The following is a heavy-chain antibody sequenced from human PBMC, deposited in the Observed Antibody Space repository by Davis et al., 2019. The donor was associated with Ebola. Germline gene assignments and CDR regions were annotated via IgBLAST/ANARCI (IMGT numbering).Heavy chain of an antibody. CDR3: ARGSGYSSGWLDY. CDR2: ISYDGSNK. Sequence: PGGSLRLSCAASGFTFSSYAMHWVRQAPGKGLEWVAVISYDGSNKYYADSVKGRFTISRDNSKNTLYLQMNSLRAEDTAVYYCARGSGYSSGWLDYWGQGTLVTVSA. D-gene: IGHD6-19*01. V-gene: IGHV3-30-3*01. J-gene: IGHJ4*02. CDR1: GFTFSSYA.